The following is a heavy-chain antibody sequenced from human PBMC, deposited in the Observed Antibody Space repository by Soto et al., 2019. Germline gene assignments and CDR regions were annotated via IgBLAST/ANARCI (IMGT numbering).Heavy chain of an antibody. J-gene: IGHJ4*02. CDR3: AKELLGYYYDSSGYYYADYFDY. V-gene: IGHV3-23*01. Sequence: GGSLRLSCAASGFTFSSYAMSWVRQAPGKGLEWVSAISGSGGSTYYADSVKGRFTISRDNSKNTLYLQMNSLRAEDTAVYYCAKELLGYYYDSSGYYYADYFDYWRQGTLVTVSS. CDR1: GFTFSSYA. D-gene: IGHD3-22*01. CDR2: ISGSGGST.